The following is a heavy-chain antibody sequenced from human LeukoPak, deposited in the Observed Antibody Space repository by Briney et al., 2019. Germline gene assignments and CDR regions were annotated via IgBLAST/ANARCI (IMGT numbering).Heavy chain of an antibody. CDR3: AKGAEEGVVITTVYYYYMDV. CDR2: ISGSGYNT. Sequence: PGGSLRLSCGASGFTFSSYGMSWVRQAPGKGLEWVSTISGSGYNTYYADSVKGRFTISRDNSKNTLYLQMNSLRAEDTAVYYCAKGAEEGVVITTVYYYYMDVWGKGTTVTISS. D-gene: IGHD3-22*01. V-gene: IGHV3-23*01. CDR1: GFTFSSYG. J-gene: IGHJ6*03.